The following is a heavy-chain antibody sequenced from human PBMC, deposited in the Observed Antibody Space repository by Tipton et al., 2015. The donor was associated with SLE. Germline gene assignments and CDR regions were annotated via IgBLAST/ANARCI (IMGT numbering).Heavy chain of an antibody. D-gene: IGHD5-24*01. Sequence: TLSLTCDVPGDSVSSDKWWSWVRQSPGKGLEWIGSIYYTGITWYNPSLKSRVLVSLDSSKNQFSLKLTSVTAADTAVYYCARLHRDGYKNRDYWGQGTLVTVSS. CDR2: IYYTGIT. CDR1: GDSVSSDKW. CDR3: ARLHRDGYKNRDY. V-gene: IGHV4-4*02. J-gene: IGHJ4*02.